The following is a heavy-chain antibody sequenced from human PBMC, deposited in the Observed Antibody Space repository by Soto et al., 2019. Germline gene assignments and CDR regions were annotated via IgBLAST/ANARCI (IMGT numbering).Heavy chain of an antibody. Sequence: ASVKITCKASGYTFINYYIHWVRQAPGQELEWMGIFNPTSGSTNYAQKFQGRVTLTIDTSRRTVYLELSSLRFDDSAVYFCERAFTAVDSWGQGTLVTVSS. CDR2: FNPTSGST. CDR3: ERAFTAVDS. J-gene: IGHJ4*02. CDR1: GYTFINYY. V-gene: IGHV1-46*01.